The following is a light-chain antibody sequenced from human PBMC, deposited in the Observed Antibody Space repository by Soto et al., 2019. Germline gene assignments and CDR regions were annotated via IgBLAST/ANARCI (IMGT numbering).Light chain of an antibody. CDR2: KAS. V-gene: IGKV1-5*03. J-gene: IGKJ1*01. CDR3: QHYNSYSEA. Sequence: DIQMALSPSTLSASVRDRVTITCRASQTISSWLAWFQQKPGKAPKLLIYKASTLKSGVPSRFSGSGSGTEFTLTISSLQPDDFATYYCQHYNSYSEAFGQGTKVDI. CDR1: QTISSW.